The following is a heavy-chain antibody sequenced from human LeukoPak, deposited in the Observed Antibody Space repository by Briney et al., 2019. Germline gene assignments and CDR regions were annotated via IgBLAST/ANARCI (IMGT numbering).Heavy chain of an antibody. Sequence: ASVKVSCKASGYTFTSYDLQWVRQATGQGLEWMGWMNPNSGNTGYAQKPQGRVTMTRNTSISTAYMELSSLRSEDTAVYYCARVGATWNYWRRDFHPWGQGTLVTVSS. CDR1: GYTFTSYD. V-gene: IGHV1-8*01. D-gene: IGHD1-7*01. CDR2: MNPNSGNT. J-gene: IGHJ5*02. CDR3: ARVGATWNYWRRDFHP.